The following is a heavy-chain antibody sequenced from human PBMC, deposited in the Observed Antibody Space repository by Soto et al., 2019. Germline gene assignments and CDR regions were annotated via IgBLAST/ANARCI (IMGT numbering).Heavy chain of an antibody. J-gene: IGHJ5*02. CDR2: IYYSGST. Sequence: QLQLHESGPGLVKPSETLSLTCTVSGGSISSRGYYWGWIRQPPGKGLEWIGTIYYSGSTYYNPSRKRRVTLSEDTSKNPFSLKLSSVTAADTAVYYCATSNWFDPWGQGTLVTVSS. V-gene: IGHV4-39*01. CDR3: ATSNWFDP. CDR1: GGSISSRGYY.